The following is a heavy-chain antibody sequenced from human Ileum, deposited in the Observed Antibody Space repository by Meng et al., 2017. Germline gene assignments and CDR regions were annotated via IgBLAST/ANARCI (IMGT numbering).Heavy chain of an antibody. CDR3: AKLWWNGDRTFDL. CDR1: GFNFDVFG. D-gene: IGHD1-1*01. V-gene: IGHV3-23*01. CDR2: ISGGDGST. J-gene: IGHJ3*01. Sequence: GESLKISCAASGFNFDVFGMAWGRPAPGKGLQWGSIISGGDGSTYYVDTVKGRFTISKDISDNTLHLQMNSLTAADTAIYYCAKLWWNGDRTFDLWGQGTEVTVSS.